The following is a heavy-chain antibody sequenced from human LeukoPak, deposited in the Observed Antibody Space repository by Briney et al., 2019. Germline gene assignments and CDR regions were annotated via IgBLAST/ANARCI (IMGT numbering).Heavy chain of an antibody. Sequence: SETLSLTCTVSGGSISSGGYYWGWIRQPPGKGLEWIGGIHYSGNTYYNPSLKSRVTISIDTSKNQFSLKLSSVTAADTAVYYCARLGAGPTYYDFWSGYSSFYFDYWGQGTLVTVSS. CDR3: ARLGAGPTYYDFWSGYSSFYFDY. J-gene: IGHJ4*02. CDR1: GGSISSGGYY. V-gene: IGHV4-39*01. D-gene: IGHD3-3*01. CDR2: IHYSGNT.